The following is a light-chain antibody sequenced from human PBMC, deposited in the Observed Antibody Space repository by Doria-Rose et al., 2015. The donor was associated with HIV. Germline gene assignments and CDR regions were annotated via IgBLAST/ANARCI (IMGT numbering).Light chain of an antibody. CDR1: QSLLYTSTNY. Sequence: DIRMTQPPESLGMSLGERATLHCKSNQSLLYTSTNYLAWYQHKPGQLPKWLIDWASTRQYGVPARFSGSGSGTDFTLTSSSLEADDVAVYYCQQYYDTPSFGPGTTVDIK. V-gene: IGKV4-1*01. CDR3: QQYYDTPS. CDR2: WAS. J-gene: IGKJ3*01.